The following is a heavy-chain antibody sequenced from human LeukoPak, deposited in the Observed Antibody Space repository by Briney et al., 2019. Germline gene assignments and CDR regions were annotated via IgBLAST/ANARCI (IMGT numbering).Heavy chain of an antibody. CDR1: GFTFSSYG. V-gene: IGHV3-30*03. D-gene: IGHD5-12*01. J-gene: IGHJ4*02. CDR3: ARGRRATSAFDY. Sequence: GGSLRLSCAASGFTFSSYGMHWVRQAPGKGLEWVAVISYDGSNKYYADSVKGRFTISRDNSKNTLYLQMNSLRAEDTAVYYCARGRRATSAFDYWGQGTLVTVSS. CDR2: ISYDGSNK.